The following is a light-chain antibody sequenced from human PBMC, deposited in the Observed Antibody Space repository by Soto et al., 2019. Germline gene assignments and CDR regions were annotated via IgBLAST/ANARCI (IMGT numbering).Light chain of an antibody. J-gene: IGLJ1*01. CDR2: DVS. V-gene: IGLV2-14*01. Sequence: QSALTQPASVSGSPGQSITISCTGTSSDVGGSNYVSWYQQLPGEAPKLMIYDVSDRPSGVSNRFSGSKSGNTASLTISGLQAEDEADYYCSSYTSSSLYVFGTGTKLTVL. CDR1: SSDVGGSNY. CDR3: SSYTSSSLYV.